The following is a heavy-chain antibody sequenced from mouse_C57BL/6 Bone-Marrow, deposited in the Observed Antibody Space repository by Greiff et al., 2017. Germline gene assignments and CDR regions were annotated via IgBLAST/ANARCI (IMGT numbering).Heavy chain of an antibody. J-gene: IGHJ2*01. CDR2: ISDGGSYT. Sequence: EVTVVASGGGLVKPGGSLKLSCAASGFTFSSYAMSWVRQTPEKRLEWVATISDGGSYTYYPDNVKGRFTISRDNAKNNLYLQLSHLKSEDTAMYYCAREGGSSSFDYWGQGTTLTVSS. D-gene: IGHD1-1*01. V-gene: IGHV5-4*01. CDR1: GFTFSSYA. CDR3: AREGGSSSFDY.